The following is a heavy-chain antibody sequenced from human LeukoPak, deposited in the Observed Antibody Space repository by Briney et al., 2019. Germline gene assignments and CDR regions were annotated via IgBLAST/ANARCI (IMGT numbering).Heavy chain of an antibody. Sequence: ASVKVSCKASGYTFTGYYMHWVRQAPGQGLEWMGWINPNSGGTNYAQKFQGLVTMTRDTSISTAYMELSRLRSDDTAVYYCAREWIAVAGTDYYYYYGMDVWGQGTTVTVSS. V-gene: IGHV1-2*04. CDR2: INPNSGGT. J-gene: IGHJ6*02. CDR1: GYTFTGYY. CDR3: AREWIAVAGTDYYYYYGMDV. D-gene: IGHD6-19*01.